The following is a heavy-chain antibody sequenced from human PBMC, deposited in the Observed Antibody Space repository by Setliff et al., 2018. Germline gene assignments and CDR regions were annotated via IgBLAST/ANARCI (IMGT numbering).Heavy chain of an antibody. CDR1: GGLIYDHW. Sequence: SETLSLTCSVSGGLIYDHWWTWVRQPAGEEFQWIGRVFSDGDTEYNPSLKSRVTISVDTSNNQLSLHLTSVTAADTARYFCARERQGGFLEWSPLDPWGQGILVTVSS. J-gene: IGHJ5*02. D-gene: IGHD3-3*01. CDR2: VFSDGDT. V-gene: IGHV4-4*07. CDR3: ARERQGGFLEWSPLDP.